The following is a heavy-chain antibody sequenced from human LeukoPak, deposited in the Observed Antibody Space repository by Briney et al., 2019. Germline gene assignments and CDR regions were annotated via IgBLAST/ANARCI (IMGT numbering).Heavy chain of an antibody. J-gene: IGHJ4*02. CDR3: ARCQLVVAASLCDY. CDR1: GYSFTGYH. CDR2: MNPNSGGS. D-gene: IGHD2-15*01. Sequence: ASVKVSCKAFGYSFTGYHIHWVRQAPGQGLEWMGWMNPNSGGSNYAQKFQGRVTMTRDTSISTAYLDLSRLRSDGTAVYYCARCQLVVAASLCDYWGEGALVTVSS. V-gene: IGHV1-2*02.